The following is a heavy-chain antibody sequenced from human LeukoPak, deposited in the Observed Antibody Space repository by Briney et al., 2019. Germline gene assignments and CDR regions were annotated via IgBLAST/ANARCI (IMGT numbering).Heavy chain of an antibody. CDR2: IYSGDNT. Sequence: PGGSLRLSCAASGFTVSTNYMSWVRQAPGKWLEWVSVIYSGDNTYYADSVKGRFTVSRDTSKNTLYVQMNSLRAEDTAVYYCARVLPLSAYGMDPWGQGTLVTVSS. V-gene: IGHV3-66*02. D-gene: IGHD1-14*01. CDR1: GFTVSTNY. CDR3: ARVLPLSAYGMDP. J-gene: IGHJ5*02.